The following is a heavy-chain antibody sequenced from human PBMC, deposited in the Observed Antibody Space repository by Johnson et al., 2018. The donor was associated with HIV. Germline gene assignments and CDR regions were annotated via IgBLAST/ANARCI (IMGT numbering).Heavy chain of an antibody. J-gene: IGHJ3*01. Sequence: MLLVESGGGVVRPGGSLRLSCAASGLTFDDYGMSWVRQAPGKGLEWVSGINWNGGGTGYADSVKGRFTISRDNAKNSMYLQMNSLRAEDTAVYYCARGVAMIVFWGQGTMVTVSS. D-gene: IGHD3-22*01. CDR1: GLTFDDYG. CDR2: INWNGGGT. CDR3: ARGVAMIVF. V-gene: IGHV3-20*04.